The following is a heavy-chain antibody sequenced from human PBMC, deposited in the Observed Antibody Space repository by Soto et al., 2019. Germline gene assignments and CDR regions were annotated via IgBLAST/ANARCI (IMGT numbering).Heavy chain of an antibody. CDR3: ARGRMVRGVIT. CDR2: IYYSGST. V-gene: IGHV4-31*03. D-gene: IGHD3-10*01. Sequence: KPSETLSLTCTVSGGSISSGGYYWSWIRQHPGKGLEWIGYIYYSGSTYYNPSLKSRVTISVDTSKNQFSLKLSSVTAADTAVYYCARGRMVRGVITWGQGTLVTVSS. CDR1: GGSISSGGYY. J-gene: IGHJ5*02.